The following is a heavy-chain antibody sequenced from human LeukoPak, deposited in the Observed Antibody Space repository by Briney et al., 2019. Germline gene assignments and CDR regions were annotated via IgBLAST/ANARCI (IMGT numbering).Heavy chain of an antibody. J-gene: IGHJ4*02. V-gene: IGHV1-69*06. CDR2: IIPIFGTA. CDR3: ARAPHDYGGNFYFDY. D-gene: IGHD4-23*01. CDR1: GGTFSSYA. Sequence: SVKVSCKASGGTFSSYAISWVRQAPGQGLEWMGRIIPIFGTANYAQKFQGRVTITADKSTSTAYMELSSLRSEDTAVYYCARAPHDYGGNFYFDYWGQGTLVTVSS.